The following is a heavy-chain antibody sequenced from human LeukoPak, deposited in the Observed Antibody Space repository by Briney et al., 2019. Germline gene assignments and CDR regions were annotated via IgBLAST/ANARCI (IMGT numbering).Heavy chain of an antibody. V-gene: IGHV3-21*01. CDR1: GFTISSYS. J-gene: IGHJ4*02. Sequence: PGGSLRLSCAASGFTISSYSMNWVRQAPGKGLEWVSSISSSSSYIYYADSVKGRFTISRDNAKNTLYLQMNSLRAEDTAVYYCARGGLTFGGVIVYWGQGTLVTVSS. CDR3: ARGGLTFGGVIVY. CDR2: ISSSSSYI. D-gene: IGHD3-16*02.